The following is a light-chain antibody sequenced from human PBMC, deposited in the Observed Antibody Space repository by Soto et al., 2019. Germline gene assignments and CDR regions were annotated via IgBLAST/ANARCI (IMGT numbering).Light chain of an antibody. CDR3: QQGSNWSIYT. CDR1: QSVSGY. V-gene: IGKV3-11*01. J-gene: IGKJ2*01. CDR2: DTS. Sequence: EVVLTQSPATLSLSPGERATLSCRASQSVSGYLAWYQLKAGQAPRLLIYDTSNRATGIPARFSASGSGTDFTPTISSLDPEALAVYYCQQGSNWSIYTFGQGTKLEI.